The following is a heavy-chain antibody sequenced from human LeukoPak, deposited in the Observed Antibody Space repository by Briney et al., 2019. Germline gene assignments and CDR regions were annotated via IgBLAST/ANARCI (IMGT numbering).Heavy chain of an antibody. D-gene: IGHD3-22*01. J-gene: IGHJ4*02. CDR3: ARGGLAYYYDSSGYYSGY. CDR1: GYTFTGYY. CDR2: INPNSGGT. Sequence: ASVKVSCKASGYTFTGYYMHWVRQAPGQGLEWMGWINPNSGGTNYAQKFQGRVTMTRDTSISTAYMELSRLRSDDTAVYYCARGGLAYYYDSSGYYSGYWGQGTLVTVSS. V-gene: IGHV1-2*02.